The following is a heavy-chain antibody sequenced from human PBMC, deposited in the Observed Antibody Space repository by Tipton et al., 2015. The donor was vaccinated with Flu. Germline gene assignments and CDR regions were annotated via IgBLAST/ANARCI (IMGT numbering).Heavy chain of an antibody. J-gene: IGHJ4*02. CDR3: ARDLGGEWELLPGDY. CDR2: ISSSGSTI. CDR1: GFTFSSYE. V-gene: IGHV3-48*03. Sequence: QLVQSGGGLVQPGGSLRLSCAASGFTFSSYEMNWVRQAPGKGLEWVSYISSSGSTIYYADSVKGRFTISRDNAKNSLYLQMNSLRAEDTAVYYCARDLGGEWELLPGDYWGQGTLVTVSS. D-gene: IGHD1-26*01.